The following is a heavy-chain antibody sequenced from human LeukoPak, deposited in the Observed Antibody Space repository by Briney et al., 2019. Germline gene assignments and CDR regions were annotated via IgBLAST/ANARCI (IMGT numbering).Heavy chain of an antibody. CDR2: INAGNGNT. V-gene: IGHV1-3*01. D-gene: IGHD1-26*01. Sequence: ASVKVSCKASGYTFTSYAMHWVRQAPGQRLEWMGWINAGNGNTKYSQKFQGRVTITRDTSASTAYMELSSLRSEDTAVYYCARAGWDLVGALGYWGQGTLVTVSS. CDR3: ARAGWDLVGALGY. CDR1: GYTFTSYA. J-gene: IGHJ4*02.